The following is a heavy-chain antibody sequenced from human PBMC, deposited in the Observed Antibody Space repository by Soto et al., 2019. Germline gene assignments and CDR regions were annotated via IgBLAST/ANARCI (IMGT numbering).Heavy chain of an antibody. V-gene: IGHV3-53*01. J-gene: IGHJ3*02. Sequence: PGGSLRLSCAASGFTVSSNYMRWVRQAPGEELEWVSVISSCGSTHYADPVKGRFTISRDNSKNPLYLQMNRLRAEDTAVYYCAKDYYDSSGYYFYAFDIWGQGTMVTVSS. CDR1: GFTVSSNY. CDR3: AKDYYDSSGYYFYAFDI. D-gene: IGHD3-22*01. CDR2: ISSCGST.